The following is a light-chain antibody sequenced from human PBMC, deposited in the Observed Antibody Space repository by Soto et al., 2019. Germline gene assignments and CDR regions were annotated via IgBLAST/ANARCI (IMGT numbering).Light chain of an antibody. J-gene: IGKJ1*01. CDR1: QSVTNL. V-gene: IGKV1-5*03. CDR2: KAS. Sequence: DIQVTQSPSTLSASVGDRVTITCRASQSVTNLLAWYQQKPGEAPRLLMYKASSLQSWVPSRFSGSGSGTEFTLTISSLQPDDFATYYCQHYNSYSEAFGQGTKVDIK. CDR3: QHYNSYSEA.